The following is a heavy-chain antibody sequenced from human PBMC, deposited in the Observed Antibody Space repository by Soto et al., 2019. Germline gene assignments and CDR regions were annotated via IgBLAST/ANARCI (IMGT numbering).Heavy chain of an antibody. Sequence: TLSLTCGVSGGAIGSGYWWNWVRQPPGKGLQWIGEIYHSGGTNYNPSLKSRVSISVDKSKSLFSLNLRSVTAADTAVYYCARVSRDPDYFDPWGQGTQVTVSS. CDR2: IYHSGGT. D-gene: IGHD4-17*01. CDR1: GGAIGSGYW. CDR3: ARVSRDPDYFDP. J-gene: IGHJ5*02. V-gene: IGHV4-4*02.